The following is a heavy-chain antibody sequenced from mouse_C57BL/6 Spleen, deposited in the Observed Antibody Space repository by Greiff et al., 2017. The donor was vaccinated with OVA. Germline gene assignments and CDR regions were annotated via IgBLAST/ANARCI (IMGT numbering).Heavy chain of an antibody. D-gene: IGHD2-4*01. CDR3: ARGDYDGGAWFAY. CDR2: IDPNSGGT. V-gene: IGHV1-72*01. CDR1: GYTFTSYW. J-gene: IGHJ3*01. Sequence: QVQLQQPGAELVKPGASVKLSCKASGYTFTSYWMHWVKQRPGRGLGWIGRIDPNSGGTKYNEKFKSKATLTVDKPSSTAYMQLSSLTSEDSAVYYCARGDYDGGAWFAYWGQGTLVTVSA.